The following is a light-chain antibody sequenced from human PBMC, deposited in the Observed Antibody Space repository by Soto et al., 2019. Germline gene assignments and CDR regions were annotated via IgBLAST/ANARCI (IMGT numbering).Light chain of an antibody. J-gene: IGLJ1*01. CDR3: CSYRSTITDV. Sequence: QSALSQPASVSGSPGQSITISCTGTSSDVGTYNYVSWYQQHPGKAPKVIIYDVNHRPSGFSDRFSGSKSGNTASLAISGLQPADEADYYCCSYRSTITDVFGTGTKLTVL. CDR2: DVN. V-gene: IGLV2-14*03. CDR1: SSDVGTYNY.